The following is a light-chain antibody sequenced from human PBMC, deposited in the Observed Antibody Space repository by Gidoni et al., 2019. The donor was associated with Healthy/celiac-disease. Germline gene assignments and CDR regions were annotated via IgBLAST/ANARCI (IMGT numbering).Light chain of an antibody. CDR1: QGISSY. Sequence: AIRMTQSPSSFSASTGDRVTITCRASQGISSYLAWYQQKPGNAPKLLIDAACTLHSGVPSRFSGSGAGTDFTLTISCLQAEDCATYYCQQYYSYPLTFGGGTKVEIK. CDR2: AAC. J-gene: IGKJ4*01. CDR3: QQYYSYPLT. V-gene: IGKV1-8*01.